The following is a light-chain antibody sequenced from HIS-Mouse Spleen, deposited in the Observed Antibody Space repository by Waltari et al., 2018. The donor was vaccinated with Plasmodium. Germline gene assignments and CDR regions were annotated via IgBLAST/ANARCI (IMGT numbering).Light chain of an antibody. CDR1: QDISNY. Sequence: DIQMTQSHSSLSASVGDRVTITSQASQDISNYLNWYQQKPGKAPKLLIYDASNLETGVPSRFSGSGSGTDFTFTISSLQPEDIATYYCQQYDNLPPLFTFGPGTKVDIK. CDR3: QQYDNLPPLFT. CDR2: DAS. V-gene: IGKV1-33*01. J-gene: IGKJ3*01.